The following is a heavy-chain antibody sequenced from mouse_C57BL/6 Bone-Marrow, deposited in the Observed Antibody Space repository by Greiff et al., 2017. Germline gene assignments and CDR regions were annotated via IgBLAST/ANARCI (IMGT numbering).Heavy chain of an antibody. CDR1: GFTFSSYG. Sequence: VQLKESGGDLVKPGGSLKLSCAASGFTFSSYGMSWVRQTPDKRLEWVATISSGGSYTYNPDSVKGRFTISRDNAKNILYLQISSLKSEDTAMYYCARQRSFFDYWGQGTTLTVSS. V-gene: IGHV5-6*01. CDR2: ISSGGSYT. J-gene: IGHJ2*01. CDR3: ARQRSFFDY. D-gene: IGHD1-1*01.